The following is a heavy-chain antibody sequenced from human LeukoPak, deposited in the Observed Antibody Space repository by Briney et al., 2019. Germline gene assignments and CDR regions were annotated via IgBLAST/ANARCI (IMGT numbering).Heavy chain of an antibody. J-gene: IGHJ4*02. CDR2: IYYSGST. D-gene: IGHD6-19*01. Sequence: PSETLSLTCTVSGGSISSSTYYWGWIRQPPGKGLEWIGNIYYSGSTYYNPSLKSRVTISVDTSKNQFSLKLSSVTAADTAVYYCARVAGRTGYSSGWYADYWGQGTLVTVSS. V-gene: IGHV4-39*07. CDR3: ARVAGRTGYSSGWYADY. CDR1: GGSISSSTYY.